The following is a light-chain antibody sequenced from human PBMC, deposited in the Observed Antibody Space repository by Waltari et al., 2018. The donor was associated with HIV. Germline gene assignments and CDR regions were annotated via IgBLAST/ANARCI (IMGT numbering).Light chain of an antibody. J-gene: IGKJ4*01. CDR3: QQYDNRLLT. V-gene: IGKV1-33*01. CDR2: DAS. Sequence: DIQMTQSPSSLSASVGDRVTITCQASQDSSNYLNWYQQKPGKAPKRMIYDASNLETGVPSRFSGSGSGTDFTVTISSLQPEDIATYYCQQYDNRLLTFGGGTKVEIK. CDR1: QDSSNY.